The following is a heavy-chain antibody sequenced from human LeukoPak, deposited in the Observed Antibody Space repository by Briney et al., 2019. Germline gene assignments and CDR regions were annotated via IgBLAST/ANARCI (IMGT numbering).Heavy chain of an antibody. CDR1: GFTFSDYY. V-gene: IGHV3-11*01. CDR3: ARVGGKSYYYYYYMDV. D-gene: IGHD1-26*01. J-gene: IGHJ6*03. CDR2: ISSSGSTI. Sequence: GGSLRLSCAASGFTFSDYYMSWIRQAPGKGLEWVSYISSSGSTIYYADSVKGRFTISRDNAKNSLYLQMNSLRAEDTAVYYCARVGGKSYYYYYYMDVWGKGTTVTISS.